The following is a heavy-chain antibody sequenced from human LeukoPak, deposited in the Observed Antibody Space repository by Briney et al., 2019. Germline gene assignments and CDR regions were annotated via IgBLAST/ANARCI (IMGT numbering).Heavy chain of an antibody. V-gene: IGHV3-48*03. Sequence: GALRLSCAASGFTFSSYEMNWVRQAPGKGLEWVSYISGSSTYYADSVRGRFTISRDNAKNSLYLQMNSLRAEDTAVYYCARCPRSSDAFDIWGQGTMVTVSS. CDR3: ARCPRSSDAFDI. CDR1: GFTFSSYE. J-gene: IGHJ3*02. CDR2: ISGSST.